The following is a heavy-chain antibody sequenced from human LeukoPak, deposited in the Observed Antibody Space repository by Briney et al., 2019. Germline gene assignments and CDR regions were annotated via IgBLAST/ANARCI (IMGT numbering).Heavy chain of an antibody. V-gene: IGHV1-18*01. CDR3: ARDVIVVVSDAFDI. D-gene: IGHD3-22*01. Sequence: VASVNFSCKASGYTITSYGISWVRQAPGQGIEWIGWISAYNGNTNYAQKLQCRVNMTTDTSTSTGYMELRSLRSDETAVYYCARDVIVVVSDAFDIWGQGTMVTVSS. CDR1: GYTITSYG. CDR2: ISAYNGNT. J-gene: IGHJ3*02.